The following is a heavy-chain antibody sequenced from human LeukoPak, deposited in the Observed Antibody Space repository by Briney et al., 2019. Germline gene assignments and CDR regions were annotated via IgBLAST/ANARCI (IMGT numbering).Heavy chain of an antibody. D-gene: IGHD1-26*01. J-gene: IGHJ4*02. CDR3: ARARGRWELLPFDY. CDR2: INHSGST. V-gene: IGHV4-34*01. CDR1: GGSFSGYY. Sequence: PSETLSLTCAVYGGSFSGYYWSWIRQPPGKGLEWIGEINHSGSTNYNPSLKSRVTISVDTSKNQFSLKLSSVTAADTAVYYCARARGRWELLPFDYWGQGTLVTVSS.